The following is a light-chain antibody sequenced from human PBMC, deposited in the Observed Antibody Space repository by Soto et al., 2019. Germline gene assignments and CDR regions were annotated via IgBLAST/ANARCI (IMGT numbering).Light chain of an antibody. Sequence: QSVLTPPPSASGTPGQGVTISCSGSTSNIGSNYVYWYQQLPGTAPKLLIYRNNQRPSGVPDRFSCSRSGTSASLAISGLRSDDEADYFCATWDDSLNGFYVFGTGTKVTVL. J-gene: IGLJ1*01. CDR3: ATWDDSLNGFYV. CDR2: RNN. V-gene: IGLV1-47*01. CDR1: TSNIGSNY.